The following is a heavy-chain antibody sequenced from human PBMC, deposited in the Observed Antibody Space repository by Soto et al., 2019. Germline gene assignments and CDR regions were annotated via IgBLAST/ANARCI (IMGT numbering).Heavy chain of an antibody. CDR3: ARGFGEGDAFDI. V-gene: IGHV4-59*01. J-gene: IGHJ3*02. CDR2: IYYSGST. D-gene: IGHD3-10*01. CDR1: GGSISSYY. Sequence: QVQLQESGPGLVKPSETLSLTCTVSGGSISSYYWSWIRQPPGKGLEWIGYIYYSGSTNYNPSLKSRVTIPVDTSKNQFSQKLSSVTAADTAVYYCARGFGEGDAFDIWGQGTMVTVSS.